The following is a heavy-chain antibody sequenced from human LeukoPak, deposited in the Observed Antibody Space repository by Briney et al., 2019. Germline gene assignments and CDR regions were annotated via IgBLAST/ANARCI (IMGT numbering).Heavy chain of an antibody. CDR3: AGRGGGAYDRSLDF. J-gene: IGHJ4*02. V-gene: IGHV3-23*05. D-gene: IGHD3-10*01. Sequence: GGSLRLSCAASGLTFTNNIMTWVRQAPGKGLEWVSAIDWGGTYVDYADSVRGRFIMSRDNSKNIVYVQMSGLRVDDTAIYYCAGRGGGAYDRSLDFWGQGTLVTVSS. CDR1: GLTFTNNI. CDR2: IDWGGTYV.